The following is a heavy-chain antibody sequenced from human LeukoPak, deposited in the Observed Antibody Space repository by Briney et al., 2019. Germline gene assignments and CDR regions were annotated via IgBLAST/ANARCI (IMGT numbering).Heavy chain of an antibody. J-gene: IGHJ4*02. D-gene: IGHD3-3*01. Sequence: GGSLRLSCAASGFTFSSYAMHWVRQAPGKGLEWVAVISYDGSNKYYADSVKGRFTISRDNSKNTLYLQMNSLRAEDTAVYYCAREPLYDFGPDIDYWGQGTLVTVSS. CDR3: AREPLYDFGPDIDY. CDR1: GFTFSSYA. CDR2: ISYDGSNK. V-gene: IGHV3-30-3*01.